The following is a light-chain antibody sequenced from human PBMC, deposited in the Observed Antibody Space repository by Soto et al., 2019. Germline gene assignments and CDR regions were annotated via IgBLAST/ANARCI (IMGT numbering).Light chain of an antibody. Sequence: ETVLTQSPGTLSMSPGETATLSCRASQTLGRNYLAWYQQKPGQAPRLLIHRISIRAAGISDRFSGSASGTDFTLSIRRLEPEDFAIYYCQQYDIFPQTFGQGTRVDIK. CDR2: RIS. CDR3: QQYDIFPQT. J-gene: IGKJ1*01. CDR1: QTLGRNY. V-gene: IGKV3-20*01.